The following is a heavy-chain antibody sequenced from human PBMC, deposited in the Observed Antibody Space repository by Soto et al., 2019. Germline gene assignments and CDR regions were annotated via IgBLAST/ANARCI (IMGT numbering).Heavy chain of an antibody. CDR3: ARRAAGGAFDI. V-gene: IGHV1-69*01. Sequence: QVQLVQSRAEVKKPGSSVKVSCKASGGTFSNYAISWVRQAPGQGLEWMGGIIPIFGTAHYAQKFQGRVTITADEATSTAYMELSSLRSEDTAVYYCARRAAGGAFDIWGQGTMVTVSS. CDR1: GGTFSNYA. CDR2: IIPIFGTA. D-gene: IGHD6-25*01. J-gene: IGHJ3*02.